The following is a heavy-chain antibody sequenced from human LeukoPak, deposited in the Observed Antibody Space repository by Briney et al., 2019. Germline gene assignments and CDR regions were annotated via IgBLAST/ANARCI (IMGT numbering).Heavy chain of an antibody. V-gene: IGHV4-39*01. D-gene: IGHD4-17*01. CDR1: GGSISSSSYY. CDR2: IFYSGSA. J-gene: IGHJ4*02. CDR3: AKQSATSSVNDY. Sequence: PSETLSLTCTVSGGSISSSSYYWGWIRQPPGKGLEWIGSIFYSGSAYYNQSLKSRVTISIDTSKNQFSLKLNSVTAADTAVYYCAKQSATSSVNDYWGQGTLVTVSS.